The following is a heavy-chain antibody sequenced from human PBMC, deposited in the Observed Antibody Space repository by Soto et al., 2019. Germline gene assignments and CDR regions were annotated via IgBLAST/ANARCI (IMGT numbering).Heavy chain of an antibody. CDR2: IDASGNT. Sequence: SETLSLTCTVSVDSITTYYWSWIRQPAGKGLEWIGRIDASGNTNYNPSLNSRVTMSIDTSKKQFSLKLTSVTAADTAIYYCARPSYDFWSGYYVDYWGQGTLVTVSS. V-gene: IGHV4-4*07. CDR3: ARPSYDFWSGYYVDY. J-gene: IGHJ4*02. CDR1: VDSITTYY. D-gene: IGHD3-3*01.